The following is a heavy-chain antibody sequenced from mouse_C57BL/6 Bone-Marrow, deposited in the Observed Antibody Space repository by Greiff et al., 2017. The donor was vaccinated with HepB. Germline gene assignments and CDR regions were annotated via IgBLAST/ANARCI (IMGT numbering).Heavy chain of an antibody. J-gene: IGHJ3*01. CDR1: GYTFTSYW. Sequence: QVQLQQPGAELVRPGTSVKLSCKASGYTFTSYWMHWVKQRPGQGLEWIGVIDPSASYTNYNQKFKGTATLTVDTSSSTAYMQLSSLTSEDSAVYYCAREGYGSSYVWFAYWGQGTLVTVSA. V-gene: IGHV1-59*01. CDR2: IDPSASYT. CDR3: AREGYGSSYVWFAY. D-gene: IGHD1-1*01.